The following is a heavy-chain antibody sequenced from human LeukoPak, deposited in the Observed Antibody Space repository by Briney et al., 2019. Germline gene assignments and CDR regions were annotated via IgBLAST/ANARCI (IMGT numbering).Heavy chain of an antibody. CDR3: ARGRLLYFGKRGDY. V-gene: IGHV3-30*04. CDR1: GFPFSSYT. D-gene: IGHD3-3*01. J-gene: IGHJ4*02. Sequence: PGGPLRLFCAASGFPFSSYTMHWVPQAPGKGLEWVAVISFDGSNKYYADSVKGRFTISRDNSIDTLYLQMNSLRTEDTAVYYCARGRLLYFGKRGDYRGQGTLVTVSS. CDR2: ISFDGSNK.